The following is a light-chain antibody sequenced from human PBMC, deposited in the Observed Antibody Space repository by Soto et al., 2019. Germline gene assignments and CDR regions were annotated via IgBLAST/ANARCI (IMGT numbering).Light chain of an antibody. CDR1: QSVPNSR. V-gene: IGKV3D-20*02. J-gene: IGKJ1*01. Sequence: EIVWKQSPATLSLSNRERATLSCRASQSVPNSRLAWYQQKPGQAPSLVISDTSIRATGIPDRFSGSGSGTDFSLIIGRLEPEDFAVYICQQYGASPWTFGHGTKVDI. CDR3: QQYGASPWT. CDR2: DTS.